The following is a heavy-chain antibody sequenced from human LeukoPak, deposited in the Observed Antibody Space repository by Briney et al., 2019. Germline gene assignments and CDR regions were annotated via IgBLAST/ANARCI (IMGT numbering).Heavy chain of an antibody. V-gene: IGHV3-30*18. J-gene: IGHJ4*02. CDR3: AKDSYYYDSSGSPGDY. D-gene: IGHD3-22*01. Sequence: GRALSLSCAASGFTFSSYGMHWVRQAPGKRLEWVAVISYDGSNKYHADSVKGRFTISRDNSKNTLYLQMNSLRAEDTAVYYCAKDSYYYDSSGSPGDYWGQGTLVTVSS. CDR1: GFTFSSYG. CDR2: ISYDGSNK.